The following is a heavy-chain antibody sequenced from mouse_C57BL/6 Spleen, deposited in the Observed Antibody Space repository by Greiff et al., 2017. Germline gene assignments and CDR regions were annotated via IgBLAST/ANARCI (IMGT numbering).Heavy chain of an antibody. V-gene: IGHV1-80*01. CDR1: GYAFSSYW. CDR2: IYPGDGDT. CDR3: ALIATGEGPWFGY. Sequence: VQLQQSGAELVKPGASVKISCKASGYAFSSYWMNWVKQRPGKGLEWIGQIYPGDGDTNYNGKFKGKATMTADKSSSTAYMQLSCLTSEDSAVYFGALIATGEGPWFGYWGQGTQVTVSA. J-gene: IGHJ3*01. D-gene: IGHD1-1*01.